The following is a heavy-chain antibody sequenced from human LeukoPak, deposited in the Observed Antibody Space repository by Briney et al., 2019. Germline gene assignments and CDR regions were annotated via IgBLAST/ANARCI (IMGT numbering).Heavy chain of an antibody. CDR1: GGTFSSYA. CDR3: ARDDGDDIVVVPAAD. CDR2: IIPIFGTA. Sequence: ASVKVSCKASGGTFSSYAISWVRQAPGQGLEWMGGIIPIFGTADYAQKFQGRVTITTDESTSTAYMELSSLRSEDTALYYCARDDGDDIVVVPAADWGQGTLVTVSS. J-gene: IGHJ4*02. D-gene: IGHD2-2*01. V-gene: IGHV1-69*05.